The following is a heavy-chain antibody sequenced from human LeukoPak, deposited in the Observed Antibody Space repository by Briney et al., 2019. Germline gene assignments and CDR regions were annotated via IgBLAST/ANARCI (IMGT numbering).Heavy chain of an antibody. Sequence: ASVKVSCKSSGYTFTSYGISWVRQAPGQGLEWMGWISAYTGNTNYAQKLQGRVTMTTDTSTSTAYMELRSLRSDDTAVYFCARDPKHPYYFDYWGQGTLVTVSS. CDR3: ARDPKHPYYFDY. CDR2: ISAYTGNT. CDR1: GYTFTSYG. J-gene: IGHJ4*02. V-gene: IGHV1-18*01.